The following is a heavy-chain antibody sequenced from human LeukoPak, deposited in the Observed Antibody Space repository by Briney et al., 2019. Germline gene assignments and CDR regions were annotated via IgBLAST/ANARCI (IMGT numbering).Heavy chain of an antibody. V-gene: IGHV3-53*01. J-gene: IGHJ4*02. CDR2: IYSAGSI. D-gene: IGHD3-16*01. CDR3: ARRAGAYTHPYDY. CDR1: GFTFSTYG. Sequence: GGSLRLSCAASGFTFSTYGMSWVRQAPGKGLEWVSFIYSAGSIYYSDSVKGRFTISIDNSKNTLYLQMNSLRAEDTAVYYCARRAGAYTHPYDYWGQGTLVTVSS.